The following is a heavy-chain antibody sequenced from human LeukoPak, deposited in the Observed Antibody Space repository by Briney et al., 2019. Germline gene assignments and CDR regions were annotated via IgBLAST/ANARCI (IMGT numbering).Heavy chain of an antibody. D-gene: IGHD6-19*01. J-gene: IGHJ4*02. Sequence: SETLCLTCTVSGGSISSYYLSWIRQPAGKGLEWIGRIYTSGSTNYNPSLKSRVTMSVDTSKNQFSLKLSSVTAADTAVYYCARTGYSSGWSTRWGQGTLVTVSS. CDR3: ARTGYSSGWSTR. CDR1: GGSISSYY. CDR2: IYTSGST. V-gene: IGHV4-4*07.